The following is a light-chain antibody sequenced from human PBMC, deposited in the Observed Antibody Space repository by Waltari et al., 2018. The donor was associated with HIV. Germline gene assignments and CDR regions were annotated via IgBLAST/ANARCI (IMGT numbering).Light chain of an antibody. CDR3: SSYAGSINLL. CDR1: SRDAGGYNY. V-gene: IGLV2-8*01. J-gene: IGLJ2*01. Sequence: QSALTQPPSASGSPGKSVTISCTGTSRDAGGYNYVSWYQQHPGKAPKLLIAEVSKRPSGVPDRVPGSKSDNTASLTVSGLQAENEADYYCSSYAGSINLLFGGGTKLAVL. CDR2: EVS.